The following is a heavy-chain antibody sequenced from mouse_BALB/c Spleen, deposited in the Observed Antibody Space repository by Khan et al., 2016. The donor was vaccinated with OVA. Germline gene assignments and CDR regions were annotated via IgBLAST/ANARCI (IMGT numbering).Heavy chain of an antibody. CDR3: SRMARK. CDR2: IDPPNGNT. CDR1: GYTFKDSY. V-gene: IGHV14-3*02. J-gene: IGHJ2*01. Sequence: VKLLESGAELVKPGASVKLSCKASGYTFKDSYMHWLTQRPEQGLEWIGRIDPPNGNTKYDQKFQGKATFTADTSSNTAYLQLSSLTSEDTAVYYCSRMARKWGQGTTLTVAS.